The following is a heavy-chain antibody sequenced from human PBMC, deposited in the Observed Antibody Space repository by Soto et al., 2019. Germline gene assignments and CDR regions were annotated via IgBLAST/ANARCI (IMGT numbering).Heavy chain of an antibody. CDR1: GFPFSSYW. Sequence: PGGSLRLSCAASGFPFSSYWMSWVRQAPGKGLEWVANIEQDGSEKYYVDSVKGRFTISRDNAKNSLYLQMNSLRAEDTAVYYCARDINTIFEVDYWRQGTLVTVPS. CDR2: IEQDGSEK. J-gene: IGHJ4*02. D-gene: IGHD3-3*01. CDR3: ARDINTIFEVDY. V-gene: IGHV3-7*01.